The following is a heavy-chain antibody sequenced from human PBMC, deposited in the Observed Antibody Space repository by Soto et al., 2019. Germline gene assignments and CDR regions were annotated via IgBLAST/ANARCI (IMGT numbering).Heavy chain of an antibody. J-gene: IGHJ4*02. Sequence: ASVKVSCKASGYTFTSYGISWVRQAPGQGLEWMGWISAYNGNTNYAQKLQGRVTMTTDTSTSTAYMGLRSLRSDDTAGYYFARGDNSGYSGMIDYGGQGTLVTVSS. CDR2: ISAYNGNT. CDR1: GYTFTSYG. CDR3: ARGDNSGYSGMIDY. D-gene: IGHD5-12*01. V-gene: IGHV1-18*01.